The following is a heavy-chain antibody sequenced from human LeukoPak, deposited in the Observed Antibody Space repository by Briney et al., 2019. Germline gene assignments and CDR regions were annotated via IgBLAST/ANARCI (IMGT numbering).Heavy chain of an antibody. CDR3: AKGDLYVGFDY. CDR1: GFTFSSYW. V-gene: IGHV3-7*01. CDR2: IKQDGSEK. Sequence: GGSLRLSYAASGFTFSSYWMSWVRQAPGKGLEWVANIKQDGSEKYYVDSVKGRFTISRDNAKNSLYLQMNSLRAEDTAVYYCAKGDLYVGFDYWGQGTLVTVSS. J-gene: IGHJ4*02. D-gene: IGHD3-16*01.